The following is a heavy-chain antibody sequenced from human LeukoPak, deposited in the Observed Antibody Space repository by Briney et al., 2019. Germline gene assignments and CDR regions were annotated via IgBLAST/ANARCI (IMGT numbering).Heavy chain of an antibody. D-gene: IGHD2-15*01. Sequence: SETLSLTCAVSGGSFCGYYWSWIRQPPGQGLEWIGEINHSGSTNYNAPLKSRVTISGDTSKNQFSLKLSSVPAADTAVYYCARRRGYCSGGSCYSFLDYWGQGTLVTVSS. V-gene: IGHV4-34*01. CDR3: ARRRGYCSGGSCYSFLDY. CDR2: INHSGST. J-gene: IGHJ4*02. CDR1: GGSFCGYY.